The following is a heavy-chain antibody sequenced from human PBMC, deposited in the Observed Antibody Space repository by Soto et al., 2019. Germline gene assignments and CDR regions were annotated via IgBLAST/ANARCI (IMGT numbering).Heavy chain of an antibody. CDR1: GGTFSSYT. D-gene: IGHD6-19*01. CDR2: IIPILGIA. V-gene: IGHV1-69*02. Sequence: QVQLVQSGAEVKKPGSSVKVSCKASGGTFSSYTISWVRQAPGQGLEWMGRIIPILGIANYAQKFQGRVTITADKSTSTAYMELSSLRYEDTAVYYCARGGGGQWLANTWFDPWGQGALVTVSS. J-gene: IGHJ5*02. CDR3: ARGGGGQWLANTWFDP.